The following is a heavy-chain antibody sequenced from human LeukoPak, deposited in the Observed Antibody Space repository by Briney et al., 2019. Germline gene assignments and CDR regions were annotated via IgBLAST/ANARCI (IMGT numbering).Heavy chain of an antibody. J-gene: IGHJ6*02. Sequence: PGGSLRLSCAASRFTFGTFWMSWVRQAPGKGLEWVASIRQDGTEKYYVDSVKGRFTISKDNAKNSLYLQMNSLRAEDTALYHCARNNGMDVWGQGTTVIVSS. CDR1: RFTFGTFW. CDR3: ARNNGMDV. CDR2: IRQDGTEK. V-gene: IGHV3-7*03.